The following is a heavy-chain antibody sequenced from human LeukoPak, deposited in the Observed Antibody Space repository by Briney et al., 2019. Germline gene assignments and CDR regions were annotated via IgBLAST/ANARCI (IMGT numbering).Heavy chain of an antibody. CDR2: ICYDGSNK. J-gene: IGHJ6*02. Sequence: GGCLRLSCAPSGFTFSIHCIHWASQAPGRGLEWESVICYDGSNKYYADSVKGRVTISSANSKNTLYLQMNSLRAEDTAVYYCARVLLRYFDYFGMDVWGQGTTVTVSS. CDR1: GFTFSIHC. D-gene: IGHD3-9*01. CDR3: ARVLLRYFDYFGMDV. V-gene: IGHV3-33*01.